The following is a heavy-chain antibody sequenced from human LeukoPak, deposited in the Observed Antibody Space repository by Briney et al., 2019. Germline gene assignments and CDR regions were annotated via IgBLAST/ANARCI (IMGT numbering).Heavy chain of an antibody. Sequence: PSETLSLTCTVSGDSISSGSYYWSWIRQPAGKGLEWIGRTYTSGSTNYNPSLKSRVTISVDTSKNQFSLKLSSVTAADTAVYYCATSTGDAFDIWGQGTMVTVSS. V-gene: IGHV4-61*02. CDR3: ATSTGDAFDI. J-gene: IGHJ3*02. D-gene: IGHD1-1*01. CDR1: GDSISSGSYY. CDR2: TYTSGST.